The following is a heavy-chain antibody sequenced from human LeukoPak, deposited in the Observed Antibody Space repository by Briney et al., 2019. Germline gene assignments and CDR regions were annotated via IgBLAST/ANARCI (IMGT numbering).Heavy chain of an antibody. Sequence: SKTLSLTCTVSGGSISSSSYYWGWIRQPPGKGLEWIGSIYYSGSTYYNPSLKSRVTISVDTSKNQFSLKLSSVTAADTPVYYCASPIWDSSGYYRDYWGQGTLVTVSS. D-gene: IGHD3-22*01. CDR3: ASPIWDSSGYYRDY. CDR2: IYYSGST. J-gene: IGHJ4*02. V-gene: IGHV4-39*07. CDR1: GGSISSSSYY.